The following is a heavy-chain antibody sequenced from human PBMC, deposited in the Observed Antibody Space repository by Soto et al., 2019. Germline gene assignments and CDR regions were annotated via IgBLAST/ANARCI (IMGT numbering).Heavy chain of an antibody. CDR1: GFTFGSYV. V-gene: IGHV3-30*18. D-gene: IGHD1-26*01. CDR2: ISYDGSNT. Sequence: QVQLVESGGGVVQPGRSLRLSCVASGFTFGSYVMHWVRQAPGKGLEWVAIISYDGSNTYYADSVKGRFTISRDNSKNTLYLQMNSLRAEDTSVYYCAKEGGLSGSYYISSSYYFDYWGQGTLVTVSS. CDR3: AKEGGLSGSYYISSSYYFDY. J-gene: IGHJ4*02.